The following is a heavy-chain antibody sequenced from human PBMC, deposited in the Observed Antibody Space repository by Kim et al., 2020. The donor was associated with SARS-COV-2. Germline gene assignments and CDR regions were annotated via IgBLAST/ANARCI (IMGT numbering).Heavy chain of an antibody. CDR2: IRSQARNYAT. CDR1: GFMFSDSA. Sequence: GGSLRLSCAASGFMFSDSAIHWVRQTSGKGLEWLGRIRSQARNYATAYAVSVEGRWTISRDDSKKTAFLQMSSLATDDTAVYYCFCPPDVWGRGTTVIVSS. J-gene: IGHJ6*02. D-gene: IGHD3-3*01. V-gene: IGHV3-73*01. CDR3: FCPPDV.